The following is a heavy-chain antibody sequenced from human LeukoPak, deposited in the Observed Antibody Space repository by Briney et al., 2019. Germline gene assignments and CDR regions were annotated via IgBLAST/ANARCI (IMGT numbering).Heavy chain of an antibody. CDR2: INSDGRTI. D-gene: IGHD1-20*01. CDR1: GFTFSNYW. Sequence: PGGSLRLSCVASGFTFSNYWMHWVRQAPGKGLVWVSRINSDGRTITYGDSVKGRFTISRDNAKNTLYLQMNSLRAEDTAVYFCARVTVSSSEVIFDYWGQGSLVTVSS. CDR3: ARVTVSSSEVIFDY. V-gene: IGHV3-74*01. J-gene: IGHJ4*02.